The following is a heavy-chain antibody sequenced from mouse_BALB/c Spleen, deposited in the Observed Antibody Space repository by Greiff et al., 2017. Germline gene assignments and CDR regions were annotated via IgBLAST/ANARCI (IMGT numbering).Heavy chain of an antibody. CDR2: IYPGDGDT. CDR1: GYAFSSYW. D-gene: IGHD2-14*01. V-gene: IGHV1-80*01. CDR3: ARERYDSYAMDY. Sequence: VQLQQSGAELVRPGSSVKISCKASGYAFSSYWMNWVKQRPGQGLEWIGQIYPGDGDTNYNGKFKGKATLTADKSSSTAYMQLSSLTSEDSAVYFCARERYDSYAMDYWGQGTSVTVSS. J-gene: IGHJ4*01.